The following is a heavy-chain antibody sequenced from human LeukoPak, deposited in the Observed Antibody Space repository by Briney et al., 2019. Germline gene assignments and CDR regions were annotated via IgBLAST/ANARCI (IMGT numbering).Heavy chain of an antibody. Sequence: GASVKVSCKASGGTFSSYAISWVRQAPGQGLEWMGGIIPIFGTANYAQKFQGRVTITTDESTSTAYMELSSLRSEDTAVYYCAREVVYCSSTSCYTPWFDPWGQGTLVTVSS. V-gene: IGHV1-69*05. D-gene: IGHD2-2*02. CDR1: GGTFSSYA. CDR3: AREVVYCSSTSCYTPWFDP. J-gene: IGHJ5*02. CDR2: IIPIFGTA.